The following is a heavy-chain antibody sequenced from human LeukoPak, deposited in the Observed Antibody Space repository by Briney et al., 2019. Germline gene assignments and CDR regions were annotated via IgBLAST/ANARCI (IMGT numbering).Heavy chain of an antibody. D-gene: IGHD2-2*01. CDR1: GFPFSIYT. V-gene: IGHV3-23*01. CDR3: AKEAYCSATSCYEDG. Sequence: PGGSLRLSCAASGFPFSIYTMSWVRQAPGKGLEWVSAISGGSSTYYADSVKGRFTISKDNSKNMLYLQMSSLRAGHTAIYYCAKEAYCSATSCYEDGWGKGTTVTVSS. CDR2: ISGGSST. J-gene: IGHJ6*04.